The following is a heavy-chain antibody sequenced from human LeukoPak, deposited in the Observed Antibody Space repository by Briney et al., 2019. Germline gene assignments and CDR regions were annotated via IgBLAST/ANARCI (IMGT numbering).Heavy chain of an antibody. CDR2: THYSGST. D-gene: IGHD3-10*01. J-gene: IGHJ4*02. CDR1: GGSISRDY. CDR3: AGDYYGSGNYYKH. V-gene: IGHV4-59*01. Sequence: SETLSLTCTVSGGSISRDYWSWIRQSPGKGLEWIGFTHYSGSTNYNPSLKSRVTISIDTSENQFSLKLSSVTAADTAVYYCAGDYYGSGNYYKHWGQGTLVTVS.